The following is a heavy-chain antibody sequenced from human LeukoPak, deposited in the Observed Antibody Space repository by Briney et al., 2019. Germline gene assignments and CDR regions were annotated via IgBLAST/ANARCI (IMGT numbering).Heavy chain of an antibody. V-gene: IGHV4-39*01. J-gene: IGHJ6*02. Sequence: PSETLSPTCTVSGGSISSSSYYWGWIRQPPGKGLEWFGSIYYSRSTYYNPSISSRVTISIDTSKNQFTLKLTSVTAAGTAVYYCARLPAKSARYGGYVAYYYGMDVWGQGTTVTVSS. CDR1: GGSISSSSYY. CDR3: ARLPAKSARYGGYVAYYYGMDV. D-gene: IGHD5-12*01. CDR2: IYYSRST.